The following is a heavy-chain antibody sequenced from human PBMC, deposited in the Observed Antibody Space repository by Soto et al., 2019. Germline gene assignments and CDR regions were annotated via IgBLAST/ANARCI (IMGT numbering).Heavy chain of an antibody. J-gene: IGHJ3*02. V-gene: IGHV3-48*01. CDR3: VRDSPDSYYDFWSANILAPYKTPGAFDI. D-gene: IGHD3-3*01. Sequence: RLSCAASGFTFSSYSMNWVRQAPGKGLEWVSYISSSSSNIYYADSVKGRFNISRDNAKNSLYLQMNSLRVEDTAVYYCVRDSPDSYYDFWSANILAPYKTPGAFDIWGQGTMVTVSS. CDR2: ISSSSSNI. CDR1: GFTFSSYS.